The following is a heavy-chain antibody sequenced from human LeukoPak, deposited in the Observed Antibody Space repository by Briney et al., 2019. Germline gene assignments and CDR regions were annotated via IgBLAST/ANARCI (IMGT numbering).Heavy chain of an antibody. J-gene: IGHJ4*02. CDR3: ARDVFSLYYYDSSGLEPLDY. CDR2: ISAYNGNT. V-gene: IGHV1-18*01. Sequence: ASVKVSCKASGYTFTSYGISWVRQAPGQGLEWMGWISAYNGNTNYAQKLQGRVTMTTDTSTSTAYMELRSLRSDDTAVYYCARDVFSLYYYDSSGLEPLDYWGQGTLATVSS. D-gene: IGHD3-22*01. CDR1: GYTFTSYG.